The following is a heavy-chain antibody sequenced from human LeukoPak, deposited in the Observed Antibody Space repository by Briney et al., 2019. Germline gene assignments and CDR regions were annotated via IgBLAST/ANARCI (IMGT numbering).Heavy chain of an antibody. CDR2: ISHSGST. Sequence: SETLSLTCAVYGGSFSGYYWSWIRQPPGKGLEWIGEISHSGSTNYNPSLKSRVAISVDTSKNQFSLKLSSVTAADTAVYYCARGVAMAIYFDYWGQGTLVTVSS. CDR1: GGSFSGYY. D-gene: IGHD5-18*01. CDR3: ARGVAMAIYFDY. J-gene: IGHJ4*02. V-gene: IGHV4-34*01.